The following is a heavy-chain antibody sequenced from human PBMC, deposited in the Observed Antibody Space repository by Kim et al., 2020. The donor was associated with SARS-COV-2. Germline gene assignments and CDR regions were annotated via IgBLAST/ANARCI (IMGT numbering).Heavy chain of an antibody. CDR3: ARSDFAGATTGDY. CDR1: GFTFSSYS. J-gene: IGHJ4*02. CDR2: ISSSSYI. V-gene: IGHV3-21*01. Sequence: GGSLRLSCAASGFTFSSYSMNWVRQAPGKGLEWVSSISSSSYIYYADSVKGRFTISRDNAKNSLYLQMNSLRAEDTAVYYCARSDFAGATTGDYWGQGTLVTVSS. D-gene: IGHD1-26*01.